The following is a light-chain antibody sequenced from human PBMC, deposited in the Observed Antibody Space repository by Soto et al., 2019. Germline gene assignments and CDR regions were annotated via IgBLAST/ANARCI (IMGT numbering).Light chain of an antibody. CDR1: QSIRSW. CDR3: QQYNSYPWT. CDR2: KAS. Sequence: DIQMTQSPSTLPASVGDRVTITCRASQSIRSWLAWYQQKPGKAPKLLIYKASRSESGVPSRFSGSGSGTDFTLTISSLQPDDFATYYCQQYNSYPWTFGQGTKVEIK. V-gene: IGKV1-5*03. J-gene: IGKJ1*01.